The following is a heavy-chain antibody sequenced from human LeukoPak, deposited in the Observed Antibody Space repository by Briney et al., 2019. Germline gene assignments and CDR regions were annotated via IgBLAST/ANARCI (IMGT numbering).Heavy chain of an antibody. Sequence: GGSLRLSCVASGFSFSSYWMAWVRQAPGKGLEWVANIKYDGSHKYCVDSVKGRFTISRDNAKNSVYPQMNSLRVDDTAVYFCASSHDSSGNDWGQGTMVTVSS. D-gene: IGHD3-22*01. CDR2: IKYDGSHK. CDR1: GFSFSSYW. V-gene: IGHV3-7*01. CDR3: ASSHDSSGND. J-gene: IGHJ4*02.